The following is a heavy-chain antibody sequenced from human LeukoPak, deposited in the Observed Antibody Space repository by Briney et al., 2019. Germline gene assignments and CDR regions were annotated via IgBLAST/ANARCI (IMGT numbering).Heavy chain of an antibody. CDR1: GYTFTSYD. V-gene: IGHV1-8*01. CDR2: MNPNSGNT. D-gene: IGHD6-19*01. Sequence: GASVKVSCKASGYTFTSYDINWVRQATGHGLEWMGWMNPNSGNTGYAQKFQGRVSMTRNTSISTAYMELSSLRSEDTAVYYCAVGYSSGWYYYYYGMDVWGQGTTVTVSS. J-gene: IGHJ6*02. CDR3: AVGYSSGWYYYYYGMDV.